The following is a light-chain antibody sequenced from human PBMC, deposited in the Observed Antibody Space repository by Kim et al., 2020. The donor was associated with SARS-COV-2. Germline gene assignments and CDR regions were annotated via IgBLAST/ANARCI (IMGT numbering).Light chain of an antibody. CDR2: RNN. J-gene: IGLJ3*02. CDR1: SNNVGNQG. Sequence: QAGLIKPPSVSKGLRQTATLTCTGNSNNVGNQGAVWLKQHQGHPPKLLSYRNNNRPSGISERLSASRSGNTASLTITGLQPEDEADFSCSAWFSSLTTCVFAGGTQLTVL. CDR3: SAWFSSLTTCV. V-gene: IGLV10-54*01.